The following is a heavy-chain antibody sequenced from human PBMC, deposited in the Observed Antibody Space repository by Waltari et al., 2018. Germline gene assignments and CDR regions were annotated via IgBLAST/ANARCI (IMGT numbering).Heavy chain of an antibody. J-gene: IGHJ4*02. D-gene: IGHD6-19*01. CDR1: GFTFSSHS. CDR3: ARNGATSGWLEFDS. V-gene: IGHV3-21*02. CDR2: ISRDSTYI. Sequence: EVQVVESGGGLVKPGGSLRLSCAASGFTFSSHSMSWVRQAPGKGLEGVASISRDSTYIHYADSIQGRFTISRDDAKNSVFLQMNSLRAEDTAVYYCARNGATSGWLEFDSWGQGTLVTVSS.